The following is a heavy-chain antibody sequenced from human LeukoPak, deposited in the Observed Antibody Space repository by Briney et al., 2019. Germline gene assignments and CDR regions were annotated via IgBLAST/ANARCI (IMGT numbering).Heavy chain of an antibody. Sequence: SETLSLTCTVSGGSISRSSDYCGWIRQPPGKGLEWIGSIYYSGSTYYNPSLKSRVTISVDTSKNQFSLKLSSVTAADTAVYLCVRAKDTVMVYYFDYWGQGTLVTVSS. D-gene: IGHD5-18*01. J-gene: IGHJ4*02. CDR3: VRAKDTVMVYYFDY. CDR2: IYYSGST. CDR1: GGSISRSSDY. V-gene: IGHV4-39*01.